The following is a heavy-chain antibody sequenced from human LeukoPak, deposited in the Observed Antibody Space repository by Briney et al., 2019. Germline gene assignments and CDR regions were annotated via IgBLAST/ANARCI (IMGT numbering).Heavy chain of an antibody. D-gene: IGHD4-23*01. CDR2: INPNSGGT. CDR3: ARDLRGGNSEDY. CDR1: GYTFTSYG. V-gene: IGHV1-2*02. Sequence: ASVKVSCKASGYTFTSYGISWVRQAPGQGLEWMGIINPNSGGTNYAQKFQGRVTMTRDTSISTAYMELSRLRFDDTAVYYCARDLRGGNSEDYWGQGTLVTVSS. J-gene: IGHJ4*02.